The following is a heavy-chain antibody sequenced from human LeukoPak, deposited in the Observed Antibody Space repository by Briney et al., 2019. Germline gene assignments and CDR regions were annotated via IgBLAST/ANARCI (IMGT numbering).Heavy chain of an antibody. V-gene: IGHV3-20*04. CDR1: GFTFDDYG. D-gene: IGHD6-13*01. CDR2: INWNGGST. CDR3: ARESRVGYSSSWYVYYYYYMDV. Sequence: GGSLRLSCAASGFTFDDYGMSWVRQAPGKGLEWVSGINWNGGSTGYADSVKGRFTISRDNAKNSLYLQMNSLRAEDTALYYCARESRVGYSSSWYVYYYYYMDVWGKGTTVIISS. J-gene: IGHJ6*03.